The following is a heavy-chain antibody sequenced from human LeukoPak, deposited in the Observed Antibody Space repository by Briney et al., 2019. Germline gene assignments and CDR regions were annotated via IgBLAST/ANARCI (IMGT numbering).Heavy chain of an antibody. CDR2: INAGNGNT. V-gene: IGHV1-3*01. CDR1: GYTFTSYA. D-gene: IGHD3-10*01. J-gene: IGHJ5*02. Sequence: GASVKVSCKASGYTFTSYAMHWVRQAPGQRLEWMGWINAGNGNTKYSQKFQGRVTITRGTSASTAYMELSSLRSEDTAVYYCARGLLWFGDPQNWFDPWGQGTLVTVSS. CDR3: ARGLLWFGDPQNWFDP.